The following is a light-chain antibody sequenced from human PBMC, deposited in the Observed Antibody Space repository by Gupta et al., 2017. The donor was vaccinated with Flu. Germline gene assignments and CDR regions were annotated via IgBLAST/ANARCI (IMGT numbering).Light chain of an antibody. CDR1: SSDVGGYNY. J-gene: IGLJ3*02. V-gene: IGLV2-11*01. Sequence: QSALTQSRSVSGSPGQSVTISCTGTSSDVGGYNYVPWYQQHPGKAPKLMIYDVSKRPSGVPDRFSGSKSGNTASLTISGLQAEDEADYYCCSYAGSYTLRVFGGGTKLTVL. CDR2: DVS. CDR3: CSYAGSYTLRV.